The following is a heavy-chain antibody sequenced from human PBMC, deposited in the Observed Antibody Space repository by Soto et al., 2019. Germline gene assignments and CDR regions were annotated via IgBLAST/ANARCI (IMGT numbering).Heavy chain of an antibody. Sequence: GGSLRLSCAASGFTFSSYDMHWVRQATGKGLEWVSAIGTAGDTYYPGSVKGRFTISRENAKNSLYLQMNSLRARDTAVYYCARAIFYGDYGVGAFDIWGQGTMVTVSS. V-gene: IGHV3-13*01. CDR1: GFTFSSYD. CDR3: ARAIFYGDYGVGAFDI. D-gene: IGHD4-17*01. CDR2: IGTAGDT. J-gene: IGHJ3*02.